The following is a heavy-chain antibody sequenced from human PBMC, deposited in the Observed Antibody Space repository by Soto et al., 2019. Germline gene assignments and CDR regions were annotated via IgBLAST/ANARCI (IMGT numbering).Heavy chain of an antibody. CDR1: GFTFSSYS. J-gene: IGHJ4*02. Sequence: EVQLVESGGGLVKPGGSLRLSCAASGFTFSSYSMNWVRQAPGKGLEWVSSISSSSSYIYYADSVKGRFTISRDNAENSLYLQMNSLRAEDTAVYYCARIAVAGALFDYWGQGTLVTVSS. D-gene: IGHD6-19*01. V-gene: IGHV3-21*01. CDR3: ARIAVAGALFDY. CDR2: ISSSSSYI.